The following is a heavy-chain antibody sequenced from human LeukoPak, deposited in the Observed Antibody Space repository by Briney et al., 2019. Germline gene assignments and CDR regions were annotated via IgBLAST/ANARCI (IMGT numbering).Heavy chain of an antibody. Sequence: ASLKVSCKASAYTFTGYYMHWVRQAPGQGLEWMGWINPDSGGTNYAQKFPGRVTMTRDTSISTAYMEVSRLRSDDTAVYYCAREGRGWYGNFDYWGQGTLVTVSS. CDR3: AREGRGWYGNFDY. CDR2: INPDSGGT. V-gene: IGHV1-2*02. D-gene: IGHD6-19*01. J-gene: IGHJ4*02. CDR1: AYTFTGYY.